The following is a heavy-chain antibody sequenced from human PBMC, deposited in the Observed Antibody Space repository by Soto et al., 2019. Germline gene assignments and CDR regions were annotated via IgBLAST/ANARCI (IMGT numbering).Heavy chain of an antibody. V-gene: IGHV4-61*01. CDR3: ARSDTGTSYYYGMDV. CDR2: IYYSGST. J-gene: IGHJ6*02. D-gene: IGHD1-1*01. Sequence: SETLSLTCTVSGGSVSSGSYYWSWIRQPPGKGLEWIGYIYYSGSTNYNPSLKSRVTISVDTSKNQFSLKLSSVTAADTAVYYCARSDTGTSYYYGMDVWGQGTTVTVSS. CDR1: GGSVSSGSYY.